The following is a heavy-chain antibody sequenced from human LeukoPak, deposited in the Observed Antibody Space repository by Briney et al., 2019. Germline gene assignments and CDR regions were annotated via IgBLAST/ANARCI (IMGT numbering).Heavy chain of an antibody. CDR3: AKDSDVWGSYAY. CDR1: GFTFSSYD. J-gene: IGHJ4*02. D-gene: IGHD3-16*01. CDR2: IGTAGDT. V-gene: IGHV3-13*01. Sequence: GGSLRLSCAASGFTFSSYDMHWVRQATGKGLEWVSAIGTAGDTYYPGSVKGRFTISRDNSKNTLYLQMNSLRAEDTAVYYCAKDSDVWGSYAYWGQGTLVTVSS.